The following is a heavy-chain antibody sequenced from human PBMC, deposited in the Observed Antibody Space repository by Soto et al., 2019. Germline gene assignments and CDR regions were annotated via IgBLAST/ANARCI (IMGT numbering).Heavy chain of an antibody. D-gene: IGHD6-6*01. Sequence: SVKVSCKASGFTFTSSAVQWVRQARGQRLEWIGWIVVGSGNTNYAQKFQERVTITRDMSTSTAYMELSSLRSEDTAVYYCAALDSSSSVYPLWGQGTLVTVS. CDR1: GFTFTSSA. CDR2: IVVGSGNT. J-gene: IGHJ4*02. V-gene: IGHV1-58*01. CDR3: AALDSSSSVYPL.